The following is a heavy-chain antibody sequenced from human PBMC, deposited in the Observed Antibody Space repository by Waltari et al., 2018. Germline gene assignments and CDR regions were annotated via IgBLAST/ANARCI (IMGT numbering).Heavy chain of an antibody. CDR1: GDSVSRKTAA. D-gene: IGHD3-16*01. V-gene: IGHV6-1*01. CDR2: TYYRSRWYN. Sequence: QVQLQQSGPGLVTPSQPLSLTCAISGDSVSRKTAAWNWIRQSPSRGLEWLGRTYYRSRWYNNYAVSVKSRITINQDTSKNQFSLQLSSVTPEDTAVYYCARDPPDGYTYFDYWGQGTLVTVSS. CDR3: ARDPPDGYTYFDY. J-gene: IGHJ4*02.